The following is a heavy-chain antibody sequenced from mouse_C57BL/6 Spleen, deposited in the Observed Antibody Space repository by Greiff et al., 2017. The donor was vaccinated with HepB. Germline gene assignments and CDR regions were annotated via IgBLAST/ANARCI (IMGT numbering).Heavy chain of an antibody. V-gene: IGHV1-47*01. D-gene: IGHD2-4*01. CDR1: GYTFTTYP. Sequence: QVQLQQSGAELVKPGASVKMSCKASGYTFTTYPIEWMKQNHGKSLEWIGNFHPYNDDTKYNEKFKGKATLTVEKSSSTVYLELSRFTSDDSAVYYCASNSYYDSVYWDFDVWGTGTTVTVSS. CDR3: ASNSYYDSVYWDFDV. J-gene: IGHJ1*03. CDR2: FHPYNDDT.